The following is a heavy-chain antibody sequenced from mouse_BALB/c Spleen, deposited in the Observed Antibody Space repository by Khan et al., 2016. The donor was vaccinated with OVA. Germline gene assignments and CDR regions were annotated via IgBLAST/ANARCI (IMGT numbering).Heavy chain of an antibody. CDR1: GYTFTSYT. CDR3: VRDGAYHRNDGWFAY. D-gene: IGHD2-14*01. V-gene: IGHV1-4*01. CDR2: INPSNGYT. J-gene: IGHJ3*01. Sequence: VELVESGAELARPGASVKMSCKASGYTFTSYTIHWIHKRPGQGLEWIGYINPSNGYTNYNQKFKDKATFTTDKSSTTAYLQLSSLTSDDSAVYNCVRDGAYHRNDGWFAYWGQGTLVTVSA.